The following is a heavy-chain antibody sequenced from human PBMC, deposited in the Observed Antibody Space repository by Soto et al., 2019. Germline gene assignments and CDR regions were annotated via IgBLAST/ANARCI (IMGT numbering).Heavy chain of an antibody. D-gene: IGHD3-3*01. Sequence: QVTLKESGPVLVKPTETLTLTCTVSGFSLTNARMGVSWIRQPPGKVLEWLAHIFSNDDKSHTTSLKSRITISMDTSNSQVVPTMINMDPVDTATYYCARLRVGRGTIFGEARRDFDYWGQGTLVTVSS. CDR2: IFSNDDK. CDR1: GFSLTNARMG. V-gene: IGHV2-26*01. J-gene: IGHJ4*02. CDR3: ARLRVGRGTIFGEARRDFDY.